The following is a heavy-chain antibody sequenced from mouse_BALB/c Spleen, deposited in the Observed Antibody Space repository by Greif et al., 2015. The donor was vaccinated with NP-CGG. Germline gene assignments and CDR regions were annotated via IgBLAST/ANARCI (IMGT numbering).Heavy chain of an antibody. CDR1: GYTFISYY. V-gene: IGHV1S81*02. CDR2: INPSNGGA. D-gene: IGHD1-2*01. J-gene: IGHJ2*01. CDR3: TRGRRRDFDF. Sequence: VKLQESGAELVKPGASGKLSCKASGYTFISYYMYWVKQRPGQGLEWIGEINPSNGGANLNEKFKSKATLTVDKSSSTAYMQLSSLTSEDSAVYFCTRGRRRDFDFWGQGTTLTVSS.